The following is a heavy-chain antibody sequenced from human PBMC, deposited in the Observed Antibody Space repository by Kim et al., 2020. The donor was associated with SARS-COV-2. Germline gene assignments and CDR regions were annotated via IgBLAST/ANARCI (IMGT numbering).Heavy chain of an antibody. Sequence: ASVKVSCKASGYTFTSYAMNWVRQAPGQGLEWMGWINTNTGNPTYAQGFTGRFVFSLNTSVSTAYLQISSLKAEDTAVYYCARGFPRITMFRGVNPDPYYFDYWGQGTLVTVSS. CDR2: INTNTGNP. D-gene: IGHD3-10*01. J-gene: IGHJ4*02. V-gene: IGHV7-4-1*02. CDR1: GYTFTSYA. CDR3: ARGFPRITMFRGVNPDPYYFDY.